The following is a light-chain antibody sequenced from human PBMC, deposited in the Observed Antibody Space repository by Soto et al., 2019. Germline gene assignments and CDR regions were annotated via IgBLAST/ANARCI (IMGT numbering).Light chain of an antibody. J-gene: IGKJ4*01. V-gene: IGKV1-39*01. CDR2: TAS. Sequence: DIQMTQSPSSLSASVGDRFTITCRASQNINNYLNWYKQRPGEAPKVLIYTASSLQSGVPSRFSGSGSGTDFTLTISNLQPEDFASYFCQQTYSMPLTFGGGTKVEIK. CDR1: QNINNY. CDR3: QQTYSMPLT.